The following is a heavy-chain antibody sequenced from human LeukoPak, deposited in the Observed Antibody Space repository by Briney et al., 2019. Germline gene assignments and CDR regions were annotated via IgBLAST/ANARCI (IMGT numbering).Heavy chain of an antibody. CDR3: SSRPSGKEIAYET. CDR1: GFTLNGYS. J-gene: IGHJ3*02. D-gene: IGHD3-3*01. Sequence: PGGSLRLSCAASGFTLNGYSMSWVRQAPGQGLEWVTAISSSSTYIYYADSVKGRFTVSRDNAKNSLYLQMNSLRAEDTAVYYCSSRPSGKEIAYETWGQGTMVTVSS. CDR2: ISSSSTYI. V-gene: IGHV3-21*01.